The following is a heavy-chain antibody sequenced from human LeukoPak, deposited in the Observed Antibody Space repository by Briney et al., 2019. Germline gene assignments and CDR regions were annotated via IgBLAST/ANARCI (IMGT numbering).Heavy chain of an antibody. CDR3: ARDHTGYCSSTSCYVYWFDP. Sequence: PSQTLSLTCTVSGGSISSGSYYWSWIRQPAGKGLEWIGRIYTSGSTNYNPSLKSRVTISVDTSKNQFSLKLSSVTAADTAVYYCARDHTGYCSSTSCYVYWFDPWGQGTLVTVSS. V-gene: IGHV4-61*02. CDR2: IYTSGST. J-gene: IGHJ5*02. D-gene: IGHD2-2*01. CDR1: GGSISSGSYY.